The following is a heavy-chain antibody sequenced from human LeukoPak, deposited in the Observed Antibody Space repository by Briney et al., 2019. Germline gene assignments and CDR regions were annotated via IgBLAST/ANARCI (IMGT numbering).Heavy chain of an antibody. CDR1: GYSFANYG. Sequence: GASVKVSCKTFGYSFANYGISWVRQAPGQGLEWMAWISPYNGDGIAAQKFQGRVTMARNTSISTAYMELSSLRSEDTAVYYCASSRFTSIAAAGREGYFDYWGQGTLVTVSS. J-gene: IGHJ4*02. V-gene: IGHV1-8*01. CDR2: ISPYNGDG. D-gene: IGHD6-13*01. CDR3: ASSRFTSIAAAGREGYFDY.